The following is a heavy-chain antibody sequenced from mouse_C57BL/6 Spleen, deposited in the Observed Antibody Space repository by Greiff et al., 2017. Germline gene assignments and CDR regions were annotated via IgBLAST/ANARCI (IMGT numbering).Heavy chain of an antibody. D-gene: IGHD1-1*01. J-gene: IGHJ2*01. CDR3: ARDGYYGSSPDY. V-gene: IGHV3-6*01. CDR2: ISYDGSN. Sequence: EVQLQESGPGLVKPSQSLSLTCSVTGYSITSGYYWNWIRQFPGNKLEWMGYISYDGSNNYNPSLKNRISITRDTSKNQFFLKLNSVTTEDTATYYCARDGYYGSSPDYWGQGTTLTVSS. CDR1: GYSITSGYY.